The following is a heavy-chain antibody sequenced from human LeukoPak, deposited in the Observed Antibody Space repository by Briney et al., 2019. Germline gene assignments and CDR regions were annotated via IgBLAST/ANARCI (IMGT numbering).Heavy chain of an antibody. CDR3: ARAVTVVTDIDY. V-gene: IGHV3-21*01. D-gene: IGHD4-23*01. CDR2: ISGSSRYI. Sequence: PGGSLRLSCAASGFNLSNYSMNWVRQAPGKGLEWVSSISGSSRYISYADSVKGRFTISRDNAKNSLYLQMNSLRAEDTAVYYCARAVTVVTDIDYWGQGTLVTVSS. J-gene: IGHJ4*02. CDR1: GFNLSNYS.